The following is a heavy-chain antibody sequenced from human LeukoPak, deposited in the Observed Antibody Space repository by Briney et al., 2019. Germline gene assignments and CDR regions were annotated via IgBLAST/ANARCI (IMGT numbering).Heavy chain of an antibody. J-gene: IGHJ4*02. V-gene: IGHV3-23*01. CDR3: AKGPDGFLDY. CDR1: GVTFSSYV. Sequence: PGGSLRLSCEASGVTFSSYVMSWVRQAPGKGPEWVSGISGSGGGTYYADSVKGRFTISRDNSKNTLYLQMNSLRAEDTAVYYCAKGPDGFLDYWGQGTLVTVSS. D-gene: IGHD5-24*01. CDR2: ISGSGGGT.